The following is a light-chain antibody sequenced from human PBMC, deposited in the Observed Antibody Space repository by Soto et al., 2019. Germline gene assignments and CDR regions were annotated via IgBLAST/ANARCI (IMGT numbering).Light chain of an antibody. V-gene: IGKV1-5*01. J-gene: IGKJ4*01. Sequence: DIQMTQSPSTLPASVGDRVTITCRASQSISSWLAWYQQKPGKAPKLLIYDASSLESGVPSRFSGSGSGTDFAPTITSLQAEDFATYYCQQLRMYPSTFGGGTKVDIK. CDR3: QQLRMYPST. CDR1: QSISSW. CDR2: DAS.